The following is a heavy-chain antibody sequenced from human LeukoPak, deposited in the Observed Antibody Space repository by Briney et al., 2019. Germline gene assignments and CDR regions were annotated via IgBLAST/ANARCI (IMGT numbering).Heavy chain of an antibody. Sequence: SETLSLTCTVSGGSLSSSSYYWGWIRQPPGKWLEWILSIYYSWSTYYNPSLKSRVTISVDTSKNQFSLKLSSVTGADTAVYYCARDPGSGGSRSERRVNDYWGQGTLVTVSS. J-gene: IGHJ4*02. V-gene: IGHV4-39*07. D-gene: IGHD2-15*01. CDR3: ARDPGSGGSRSERRVNDY. CDR2: IYYSWST. CDR1: GGSLSSSSYY.